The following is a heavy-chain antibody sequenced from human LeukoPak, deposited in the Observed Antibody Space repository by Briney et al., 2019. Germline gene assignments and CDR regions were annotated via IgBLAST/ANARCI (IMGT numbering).Heavy chain of an antibody. CDR1: GGSFSGYY. CDR2: INHSGST. V-gene: IGHV4-34*01. Sequence: LETLSLTCAVYGGSFSGYYWSWIRQPPGKGLEWIGEINHSGSTNYNPSLKSRVTISVDTSKNQFSLKLSSVTAADTAVYYCSLGYYFDYWGQGTLVTVSS. J-gene: IGHJ4*02. D-gene: IGHD3-16*01. CDR3: SLGYYFDY.